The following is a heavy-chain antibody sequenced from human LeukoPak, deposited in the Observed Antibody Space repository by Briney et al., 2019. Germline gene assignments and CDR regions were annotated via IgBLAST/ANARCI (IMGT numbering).Heavy chain of an antibody. V-gene: IGHV3-7*01. J-gene: IGHJ4*02. CDR2: IKQDGSEK. Sequence: PGGSLRLSCAASGFTFTTYWMSWVRQAPVKGLEWVANIKQDGSEKYFVDSVKGRFTISRDNAKNSLYLQMNSLRAEDTAVYYCAREKLDGDYVCDYWGQGTLVTVSS. CDR3: AREKLDGDYVCDY. D-gene: IGHD4-17*01. CDR1: GFTFTTYW.